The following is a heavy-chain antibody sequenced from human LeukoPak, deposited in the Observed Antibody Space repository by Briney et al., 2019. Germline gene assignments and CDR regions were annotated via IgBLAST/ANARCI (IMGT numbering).Heavy chain of an antibody. Sequence: ASVKVSCTVSGYTLTELSMHWVRQAPGTGLEWLGGFDPEDGETIYAQKFQGRVTMPEDTSTDTAYMELSSLRSEDTAVYYCATADYYGSDLDYWGQGTLVTVSS. J-gene: IGHJ4*02. V-gene: IGHV1-24*01. CDR1: GYTLTELS. CDR2: FDPEDGET. CDR3: ATADYYGSDLDY. D-gene: IGHD3-10*01.